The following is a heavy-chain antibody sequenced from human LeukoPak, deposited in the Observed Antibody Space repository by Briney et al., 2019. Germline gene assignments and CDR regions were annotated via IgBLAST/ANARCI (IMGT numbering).Heavy chain of an antibody. Sequence: ASVKVSCKASGDTFSSYAITWVRQAPGQRLEWMGWINAGNGNTKYSQEFQGRVTITRDTSASTAYMELSSLRSEDMAVYYCARDTEDNAFDIWGQGTMVTVSS. CDR3: ARDTEDNAFDI. V-gene: IGHV1-3*03. J-gene: IGHJ3*02. CDR2: INAGNGNT. CDR1: GDTFSSYA.